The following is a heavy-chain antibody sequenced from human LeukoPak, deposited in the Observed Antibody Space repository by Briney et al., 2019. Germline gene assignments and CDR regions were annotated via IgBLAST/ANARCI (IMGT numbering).Heavy chain of an antibody. D-gene: IGHD2-21*01. CDR3: ARHRFASPLDS. CDR2: IFYTGDS. J-gene: IGHJ4*02. CDR1: GVSISSSY. V-gene: IGHV4-59*08. Sequence: SETLSLTCTVSGVSISSSYWSWIRQPPGKGLEWIGYIFYTGDSNHNPSSKSRVSISLDTSKDQISLKLSSVTAADTAVYYCARHRFASPLDSWGQGTLVTVSS.